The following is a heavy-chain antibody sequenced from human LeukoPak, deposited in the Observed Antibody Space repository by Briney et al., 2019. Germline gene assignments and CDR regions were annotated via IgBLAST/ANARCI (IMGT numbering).Heavy chain of an antibody. D-gene: IGHD6-19*01. Sequence: PGGSLRLSCAASGFNFANHAMGWVRQTPGKGLEWVSAISGGGDITYYADSVTGRFTISRDNSKNTLYLQMNSLRAEDTAVYYCAKDVSAQWLVHSFDYWGQGTLVTVSS. V-gene: IGHV3-23*01. CDR2: ISGGGDIT. CDR1: GFNFANHA. J-gene: IGHJ4*02. CDR3: AKDVSAQWLVHSFDY.